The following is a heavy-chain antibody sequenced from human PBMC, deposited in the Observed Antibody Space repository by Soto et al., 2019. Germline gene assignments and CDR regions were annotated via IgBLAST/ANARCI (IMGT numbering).Heavy chain of an antibody. Sequence: SGGSLRLSCAASGFTFSNAWMSWVRQAPGKGLEWVGRIKSKTDGGTTDYSSPVKGRFTISRDDSKNTLYLQMNSLKTEDTAVYYCTTDIERWSDFDYWGQGTLVTVSS. J-gene: IGHJ4*02. D-gene: IGHD6-13*01. CDR3: TTDIERWSDFDY. CDR1: GFTFSNAW. V-gene: IGHV3-15*01. CDR2: IKSKTDGGTT.